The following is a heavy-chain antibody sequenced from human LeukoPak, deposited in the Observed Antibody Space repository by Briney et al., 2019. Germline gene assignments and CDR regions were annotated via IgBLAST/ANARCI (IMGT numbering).Heavy chain of an antibody. CDR2: ISSSGSTM. V-gene: IGHV3-11*04. CDR1: GFTFINYW. Sequence: GGSLRLSCAASGFTFINYWMSWVRQAPGKGLEWVSYISSSGSTMYYADSVKGRFTISRDNAKNSLYLQMNSLRAEDTAVYYCARENVDTAMVPDAFDIWGQGTMVTVSS. J-gene: IGHJ3*02. CDR3: ARENVDTAMVPDAFDI. D-gene: IGHD5-18*01.